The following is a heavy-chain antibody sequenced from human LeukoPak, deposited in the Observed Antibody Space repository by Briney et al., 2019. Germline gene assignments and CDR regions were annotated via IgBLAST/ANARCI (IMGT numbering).Heavy chain of an antibody. J-gene: IGHJ5*02. CDR1: GGSFSGYY. CDR3: ASLASGNWFDP. D-gene: IGHD3-16*01. CDR2: INHSGST. Sequence: SETLSLTCAVYGGSFSGYYWSWIRQPPGKGLEWIGEINHSGSTNYNPSLKSRVTISVDTSKNQFSLKLSSVTAADTAVYYCASLASGNWFDPWGQGTLVTVSS. V-gene: IGHV4-34*01.